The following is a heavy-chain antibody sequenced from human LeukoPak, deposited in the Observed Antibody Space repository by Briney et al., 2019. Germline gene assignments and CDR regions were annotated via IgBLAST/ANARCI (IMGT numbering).Heavy chain of an antibody. D-gene: IGHD2-2*01. Sequence: LSGGSLRLSCAASGFTFSSYEMNWVRQAPGKGLEWVSYISSSGYTIYYADSVKGRFTISRDNAKNSLYLQMNSLRAEDTAVYYCAREDCSSTSCYDPSVSDYWGQGTLVTVSS. V-gene: IGHV3-48*03. CDR3: AREDCSSTSCYDPSVSDY. J-gene: IGHJ4*02. CDR2: ISSSGYTI. CDR1: GFTFSSYE.